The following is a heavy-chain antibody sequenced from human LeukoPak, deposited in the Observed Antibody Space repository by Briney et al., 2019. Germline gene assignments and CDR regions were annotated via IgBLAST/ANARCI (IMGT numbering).Heavy chain of an antibody. J-gene: IGHJ4*02. CDR2: ISYDGSNK. CDR1: GFTFSSYA. Sequence: PGRSPRLSCAASGFTFSSYAMHWVRQAPGKGLEWVAVISYDGSNKYNADSVKGRFTISRDNSKNTLYLQMNSLRAEDTAVYYCASSYCSGGSCYPLGPRIDYWGQGTLVTVSS. D-gene: IGHD2-15*01. V-gene: IGHV3-30-3*01. CDR3: ASSYCSGGSCYPLGPRIDY.